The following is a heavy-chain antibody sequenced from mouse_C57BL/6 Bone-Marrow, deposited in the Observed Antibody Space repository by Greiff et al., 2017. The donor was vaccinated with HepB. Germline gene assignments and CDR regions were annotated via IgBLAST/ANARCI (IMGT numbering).Heavy chain of an antibody. J-gene: IGHJ4*01. Sequence: VQLQQSGAELVRPGASVELSCTASGFNIKDDYMHWVKQRPEQGLEWIGWIDPENGDTEYASKFQGKATITADTSSNTAYLQPSSLTSEDTAVYYCTTPDYAMDYWGQGTSVTVSS. CDR1: GFNIKDDY. V-gene: IGHV14-4*01. CDR3: TTPDYAMDY. CDR2: IDPENGDT.